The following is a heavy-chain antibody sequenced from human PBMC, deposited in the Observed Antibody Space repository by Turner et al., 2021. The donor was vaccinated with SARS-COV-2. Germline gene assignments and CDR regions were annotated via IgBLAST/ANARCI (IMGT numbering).Heavy chain of an antibody. D-gene: IGHD5-12*01. V-gene: IGHV3-23*01. CDR2: ISGSGGIT. Sequence: EVQLLESGGGLVQPGGSLRLSCAASGFTFSSYAMSCVRQAPGKGLEWVSAISGSGGITYYADSVKGRVTISIDNPKNTLYLQMNSLRAEDTAVYYCAKGHSGYDLFFDYWGQGTLVTVSS. CDR3: AKGHSGYDLFFDY. CDR1: GFTFSSYA. J-gene: IGHJ4*02.